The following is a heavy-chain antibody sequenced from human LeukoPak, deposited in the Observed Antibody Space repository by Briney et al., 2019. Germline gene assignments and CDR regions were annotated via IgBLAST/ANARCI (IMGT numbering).Heavy chain of an antibody. CDR1: GGSISSYY. D-gene: IGHD5-24*01. J-gene: IGHJ2*01. V-gene: IGHV4-4*09. CDR3: ARRRRDGYNYSWYFDL. Sequence: PSETLSLTCTVSGGSISSYYWSWIRQPPGKGLEWIGYIYTSGSTNYNPSLKSRVTISVDTSKNQFSLKLGSVTAADTAVYYRARRRRDGYNYSWYFDLWGRGTLVTVSS. CDR2: IYTSGST.